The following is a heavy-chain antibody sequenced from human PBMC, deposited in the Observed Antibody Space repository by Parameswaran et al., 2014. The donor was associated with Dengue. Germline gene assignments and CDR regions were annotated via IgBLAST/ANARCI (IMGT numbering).Heavy chain of an antibody. D-gene: IGHD3-3*01. J-gene: IGHJ6*02. CDR2: INHSGST. CDR1: GGSFSGYY. Sequence: ASETLSLTCAVYGGSFSGYYWSWIRQPPGKGLEWIGEINHSGSTNYNPSLKSRVTISVDTSKNQFSLKLSSVTAADTAVYYCARGVNTIFGKYYYGMDVWGQGTTVTVSS. V-gene: IGHV4-34*01. CDR3: ARGVNTIFGKYYYGMDV.